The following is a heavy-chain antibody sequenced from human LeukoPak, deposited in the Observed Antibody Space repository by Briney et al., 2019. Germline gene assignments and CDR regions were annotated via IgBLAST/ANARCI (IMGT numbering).Heavy chain of an antibody. V-gene: IGHV4-39*01. CDR2: IYYSGST. CDR3: ARQAAGDYYDSSGYPRNWFDP. CDR1: GGSIRSSSYY. D-gene: IGHD3-22*01. Sequence: SETLSLTCTVSGGSIRSSSYYWGWIRQPPGKGLEWIGSIYYSGSTYYNPSLKSRVTISVDTSKNQFSLKLSSVTAADTAVYYCARQAAGDYYDSSGYPRNWFDPWGQGTLFTVSS. J-gene: IGHJ5*02.